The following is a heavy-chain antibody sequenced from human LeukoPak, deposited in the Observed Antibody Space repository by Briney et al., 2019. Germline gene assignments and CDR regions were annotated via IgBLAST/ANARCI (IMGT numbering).Heavy chain of an antibody. Sequence: SETLSLTCTVSGGSISSSSYYWGWIRQPPGKGLEWIGSIYYSGCTYYNPALKSRVTISVDTSKNQCSLKLSSVTAADTAVYYCARRGGSSWYGDWFDPWGQGTLVTVSS. J-gene: IGHJ5*02. CDR3: ARRGGSSWYGDWFDP. D-gene: IGHD6-13*01. CDR1: GGSISSSSYY. CDR2: IYYSGCT. V-gene: IGHV4-39*01.